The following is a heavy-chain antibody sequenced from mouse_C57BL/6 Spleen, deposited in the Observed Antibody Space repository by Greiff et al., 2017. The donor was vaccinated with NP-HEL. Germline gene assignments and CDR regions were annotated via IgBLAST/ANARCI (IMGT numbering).Heavy chain of an antibody. CDR2: ISAGGSYT. D-gene: IGHD4-1*02. CDR1: GFTFSSYA. V-gene: IGHV5-4*01. J-gene: IGHJ2*01. Sequence: EVHLVESGGGLVKPGGSLKLSCAASGFTFSSYAMSWVRQTPEKGLEWVATISAGGSYTYYPDNVKGRFTISRDNAKNNLYLQMSHLKSEDTAMYYCARVNWDAGSFDYWGQGTTRTVSS. CDR3: ARVNWDAGSFDY.